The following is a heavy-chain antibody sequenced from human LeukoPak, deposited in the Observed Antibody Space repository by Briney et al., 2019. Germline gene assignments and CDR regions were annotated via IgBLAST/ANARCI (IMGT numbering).Heavy chain of an antibody. J-gene: IGHJ6*02. V-gene: IGHV1-46*01. CDR2: INPSGGCT. CDR3: ARDEGDFGDYLSMDV. D-gene: IGHD4-17*01. Sequence: ASVKVSCKASGYTFTSYYMHWVRQAPGQGLEWMGIINPSGGCTSYAQKFQGRVTMTRDTSTSTVYMELSSLRSEDTAVYYCARDEGDFGDYLSMDVWGQGTTVTVSS. CDR1: GYTFTSYY.